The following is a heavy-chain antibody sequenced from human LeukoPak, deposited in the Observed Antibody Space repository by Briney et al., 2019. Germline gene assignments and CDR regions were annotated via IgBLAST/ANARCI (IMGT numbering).Heavy chain of an antibody. D-gene: IGHD3-22*01. V-gene: IGHV4-34*01. CDR2: INHSGST. J-gene: IGHJ3*02. CDR3: ATAPYYYDSSGYPRGLDAFDI. CDR1: GGSFSGYY. Sequence: SETLSLTCAVYGGSFSGYYWSWIRRPPGKGLEWIGEINHSGSTNYNPSLKSRVTISVDTSKNQFSLKLSSVTAADTAVYYCATAPYYYDSSGYPRGLDAFDIWGQGTMVAVSS.